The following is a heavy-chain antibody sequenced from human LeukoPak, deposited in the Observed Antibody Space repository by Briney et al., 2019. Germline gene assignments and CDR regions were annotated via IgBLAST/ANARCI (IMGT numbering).Heavy chain of an antibody. Sequence: ASVKVSCKASGYSFTAYAMNWVRQAPGQGLEWMGWISAYNGNTNYAQKLQGRVTMTTDTSTSTAYMELRSLRSDDTAVYYCARGVGITGTTRFDPWGQGTLVTVSS. CDR2: ISAYNGNT. D-gene: IGHD1-7*01. V-gene: IGHV1-18*01. CDR3: ARGVGITGTTRFDP. CDR1: GYSFTAYA. J-gene: IGHJ5*02.